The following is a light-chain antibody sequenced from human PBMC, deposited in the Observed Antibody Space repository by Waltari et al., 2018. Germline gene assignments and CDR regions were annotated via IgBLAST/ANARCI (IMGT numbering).Light chain of an antibody. V-gene: IGLV2-14*01. J-gene: IGLJ3*02. CDR1: SSDAGGYNY. CDR3: SSYTSSGTRV. CDR2: DVT. Sequence: QSALTQPASVSGSPGQSITISCSGTSSDAGGYNYVSWYQQQPGKAPKLMIYDVTNRPSGVSDRFSGSKSGNTASLTISGLQAEDEADYYCSSYTSSGTRVFGGGTKLTVL.